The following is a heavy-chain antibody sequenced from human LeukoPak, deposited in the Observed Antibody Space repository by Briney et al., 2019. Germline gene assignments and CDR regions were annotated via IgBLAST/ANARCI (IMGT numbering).Heavy chain of an antibody. CDR3: TRGTAIVTP. CDR2: IYSGGST. V-gene: IGHV3-53*01. J-gene: IGHJ5*02. D-gene: IGHD5-18*01. CDR1: GFTVSSNY. Sequence: PGGSLRLSCAASGFTVSSNYMSWVRQAPGKGLEWVSVIYSGGSTYYADSVKGRFTISRDNSKNTLYLQMNGLRAEGTGVYYCTRGTAIVTPWGQGTLVTVSS.